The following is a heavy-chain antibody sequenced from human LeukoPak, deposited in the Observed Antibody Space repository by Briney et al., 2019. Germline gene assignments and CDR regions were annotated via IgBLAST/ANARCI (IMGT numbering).Heavy chain of an antibody. Sequence: GGSLRLSCAASGFXFSNYWISWIRQAPGRGLKWVANIKEDGSSKNYEDSVQGRFTISRDNAKKALYLQMNSLRAEDTAVYYCGREIPGGTTSLDCWGQGTLVTVSS. CDR3: GREIPGGTTSLDC. D-gene: IGHD1-26*01. CDR2: IKEDGSSK. J-gene: IGHJ4*02. CDR1: GFXFSNYW. V-gene: IGHV3-7*04.